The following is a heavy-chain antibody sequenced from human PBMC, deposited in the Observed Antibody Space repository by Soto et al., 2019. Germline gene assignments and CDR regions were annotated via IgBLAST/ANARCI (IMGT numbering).Heavy chain of an antibody. CDR2: IFYRGST. D-gene: IGHD1-26*01. CDR1: GGSIRNYY. J-gene: IGHJ1*01. V-gene: IGHV4-59*12. Sequence: SETLSLTCTVSGGSIRNYYWSWIRQPPGKGLEWIGYIFYRGSTNYHPSLKSRTTMSVDTSKNQFSLRLSSVTAADTAVYYCATSGLGEYFQHWGQGTLVTVSS. CDR3: ATSGLGEYFQH.